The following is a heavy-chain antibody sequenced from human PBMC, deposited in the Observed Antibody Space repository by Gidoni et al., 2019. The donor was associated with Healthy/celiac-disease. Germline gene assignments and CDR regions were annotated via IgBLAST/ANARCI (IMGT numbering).Heavy chain of an antibody. D-gene: IGHD3-22*01. CDR3: AAAEDYYDSSGRY. CDR2: IVVGSGNT. J-gene: IGHJ4*02. Sequence: QMQLVQSGPEVKKPGTSVKVSCKASGFTFTSSAVQWVRQARGQRLEWLGWIVVGSGNTNYAQKFQERVTITRDMSTSTAYMELSSLRSEDTAVYYCAAAEDYYDSSGRYWGQGTLVTVSS. V-gene: IGHV1-58*01. CDR1: GFTFTSSA.